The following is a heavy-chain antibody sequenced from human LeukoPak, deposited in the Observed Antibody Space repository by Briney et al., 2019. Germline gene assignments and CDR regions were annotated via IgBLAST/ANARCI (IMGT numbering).Heavy chain of an antibody. CDR2: ISGSGGST. D-gene: IGHD3-3*01. CDR1: GFTFSSYA. J-gene: IGHJ4*02. V-gene: IGHV3-23*01. CDR3: AKGGNDFWSGLDY. Sequence: SGGSLRLSCAASGFTFSSYAMSWFRQAPGKGLEWVSAISGSGGSTYYADSVKGRFTISRDNSKNTLYLQMNSLRAEDTAVYYCAKGGNDFWSGLDYWGQGTLVTVSS.